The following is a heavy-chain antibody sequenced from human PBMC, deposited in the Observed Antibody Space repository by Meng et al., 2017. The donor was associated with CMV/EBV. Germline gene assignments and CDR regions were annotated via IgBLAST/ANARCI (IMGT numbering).Heavy chain of an antibody. V-gene: IGHV3-23*01. J-gene: IGHJ4*02. CDR1: GFTFSSYA. D-gene: IGHD2-2*01. Sequence: GESLKISCAASGFTFSSYAMSWVRQAPGKGLEWVSAISGSGGSTYYADSVKGRFTISRDNSKNTLYLQMNSLRAEDMAVYYCAKNEGYCSSTSCRRYFDYWGQGTLVTVSS. CDR3: AKNEGYCSSTSCRRYFDY. CDR2: ISGSGGST.